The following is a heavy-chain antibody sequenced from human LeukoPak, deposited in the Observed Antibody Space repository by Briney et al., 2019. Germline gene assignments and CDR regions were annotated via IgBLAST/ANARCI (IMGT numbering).Heavy chain of an antibody. CDR1: GFTFTSSA. J-gene: IGHJ4*02. V-gene: IGHV1-58*01. CDR3: ARVPLYCGGDCYGDY. CDR2: IVVGSGNT. D-gene: IGHD2-21*02. Sequence: SVKVSCKASGFTFTSSAVQWVRQARGQRLEWIGWIVVGSGNTNYAQKFQERVTITRDMSTSTAYMELRSLRSDDTAVYYCARVPLYCGGDCYGDYWGQGTLVTVSS.